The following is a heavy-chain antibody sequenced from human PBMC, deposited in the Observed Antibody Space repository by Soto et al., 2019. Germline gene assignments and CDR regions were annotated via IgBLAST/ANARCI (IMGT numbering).Heavy chain of an antibody. J-gene: IGHJ6*02. CDR2: TYYRSKWYN. D-gene: IGHD6-19*01. Sequence: PSQTLSLTCAISGDSVSSNSAAWNWIRQSPSRGLEWLGRTYYRSKWYNDYAVSVKSRITINPDTSKNQFSLQLNSVTPEDTAVYYCARDRAVAGSRNKHFNYYYGMDVWGQGTTVTVSS. CDR3: ARDRAVAGSRNKHFNYYYGMDV. V-gene: IGHV6-1*01. CDR1: GDSVSSNSAA.